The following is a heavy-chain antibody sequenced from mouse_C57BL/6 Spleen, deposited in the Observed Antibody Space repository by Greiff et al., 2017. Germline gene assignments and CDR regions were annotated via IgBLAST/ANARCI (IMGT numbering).Heavy chain of an antibody. CDR1: GYTFTDYY. D-gene: IGHD4-1*01. CDR3: ARDGANWDWFAY. CDR2: INPYNGGT. Sequence: EVQLQQSGPVLVKPGASVKMSCKASGYTFTDYYMNWVKQSHGKSLEWIGVINPYNGGTSYNQKFKGKATLTVDKSSSTAYMELNSLTSEDSAVYYCARDGANWDWFAYWGQGTLVTVSA. V-gene: IGHV1-19*01. J-gene: IGHJ3*01.